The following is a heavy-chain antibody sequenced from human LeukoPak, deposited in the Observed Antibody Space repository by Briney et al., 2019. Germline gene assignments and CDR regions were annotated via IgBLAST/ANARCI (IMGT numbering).Heavy chain of an antibody. V-gene: IGHV4-4*07. CDR3: ARDCSGGNCYLGVVDY. D-gene: IGHD2-15*01. CDR1: GDSLSSSY. Sequence: SETLSLTCTVSGDSLSSSYWSRVRQPAGKGLEWIGRIYTSGYTNYNPSLKSRVPMSIDTSKNQFSLKLTSVTAADAAVYYCARDCSGGNCYLGVVDYWGQGTQVIVSS. CDR2: IYTSGYT. J-gene: IGHJ4*02.